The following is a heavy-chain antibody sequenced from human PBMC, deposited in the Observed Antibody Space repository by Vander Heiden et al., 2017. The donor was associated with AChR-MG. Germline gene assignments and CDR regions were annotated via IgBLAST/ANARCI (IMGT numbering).Heavy chain of an antibody. D-gene: IGHD3-10*01. CDR1: GSNFGRSA. Sequence: VQLLHSEVGSVPPGGCLRLPCAAVGSNFGRSALGWVGQAAGKGLEWVPAIRGSGGSTYYADSVKGRFTISRDNSKNTLYLQMNSLRAEDTAVYYWAKDQGVSFSGVVTRVELASWGQGTLVTVSS. J-gene: IGHJ4*02. CDR2: IRGSGGST. V-gene: IGHV3-23*01. CDR3: AKDQGVSFSGVVTRVELAS.